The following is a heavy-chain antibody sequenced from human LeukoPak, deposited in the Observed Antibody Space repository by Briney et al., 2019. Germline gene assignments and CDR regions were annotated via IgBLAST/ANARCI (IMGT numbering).Heavy chain of an antibody. CDR3: ATASSGLFY. Sequence: GGSLRLSCAASGLTFSNAWMSWVRQAPGEGLEWVGRLKRKTDGETTEHVAPVKGRFTLSRDDSKNTLRLQMHSLKTEETGVYYCATASSGLFYGGQGTLVTVFS. J-gene: IGHJ4*02. CDR2: LKRKTDGETT. V-gene: IGHV3-15*01. D-gene: IGHD3-16*01. CDR1: GLTFSNAW.